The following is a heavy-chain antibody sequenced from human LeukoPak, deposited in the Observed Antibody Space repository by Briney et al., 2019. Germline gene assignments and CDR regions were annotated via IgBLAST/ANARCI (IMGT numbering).Heavy chain of an antibody. CDR2: MYYSVGT. Sequence: KSSETLSLTCTVSGGSISSYYWSWIRQPPGKGLEWIGYMYYSVGTNYNPSLKSRVTMSVDTPKNQFSLKLSSVTAADTAVYYCAAAYYDILTGYYYDAFDIWGQGTMVAVSS. V-gene: IGHV4-59*01. D-gene: IGHD3-9*01. CDR3: AAAYYDILTGYYYDAFDI. CDR1: GGSISSYY. J-gene: IGHJ3*02.